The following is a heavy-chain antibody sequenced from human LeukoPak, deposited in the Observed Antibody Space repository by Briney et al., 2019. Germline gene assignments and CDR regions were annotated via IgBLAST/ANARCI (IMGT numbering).Heavy chain of an antibody. CDR3: ARGGPSSGDYSYYYYYYYMEV. J-gene: IGHJ6*03. Sequence: RTGGSLRLSCAASGFTFDDYGMSWVRQAPGKGLEWVSGINWNGGSTGYADSVKGRFTISRDNAKNSLYLQMNSLRAEDTAVYYCARGGPSSGDYSYYYYYYYMEVWGKGTTVTISS. V-gene: IGHV3-20*04. CDR2: INWNGGST. CDR1: GFTFDDYG. D-gene: IGHD4-17*01.